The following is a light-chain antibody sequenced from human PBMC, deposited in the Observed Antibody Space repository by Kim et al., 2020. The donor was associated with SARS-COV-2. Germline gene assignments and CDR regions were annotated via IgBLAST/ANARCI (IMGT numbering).Light chain of an antibody. V-gene: IGKV2-30*01. CDR2: KVS. CDR1: QSLVYSDGNTY. CDR3: MQGTHWVG. J-gene: IGKJ5*01. Sequence: DVVMTQSPLSLPVTLGQPASISCRSSQSLVYSDGNTYLNWFQQRPGQSPRRLIYKVSNRDSGVPDRFSGSGSGTDFTLKISRVEAEDVGFYYCMQGTHWVGFGQGTRLEIK.